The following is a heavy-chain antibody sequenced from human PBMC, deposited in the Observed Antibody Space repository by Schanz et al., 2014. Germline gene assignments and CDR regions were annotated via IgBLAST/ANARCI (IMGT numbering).Heavy chain of an antibody. J-gene: IGHJ3*02. D-gene: IGHD3-10*01. V-gene: IGHV3-23*04. CDR2: ISGSGGST. CDR1: GFSFSDHA. Sequence: EVELVESGGGLVQPGGSLRLSCAASGFSFSDHAMDWVRQAAGKGLEWLSAISGSGGSTYYADSVKGRFTISRDNSKNTLYLQMNSLRAEDTAVYYCAKGRFGELSAFDIWGQGTMVTVSS. CDR3: AKGRFGELSAFDI.